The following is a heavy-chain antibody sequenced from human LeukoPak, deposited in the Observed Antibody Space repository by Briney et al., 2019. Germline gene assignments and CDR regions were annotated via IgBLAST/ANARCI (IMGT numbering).Heavy chain of an antibody. V-gene: IGHV3-21*01. CDR1: GFTSSSYS. CDR3: ARDGCGGDCFPNDY. CDR2: ISSSSSYI. D-gene: IGHD2-21*02. Sequence: GGSLRLSCAASGFTSSSYSMNWVRQAPGKGLEWVSSISSSSSYIYYADSVKGRFTISRDNAKNSLYLQMNSLRAEDTAVYYCARDGCGGDCFPNDYWGQGTLVTVSS. J-gene: IGHJ4*02.